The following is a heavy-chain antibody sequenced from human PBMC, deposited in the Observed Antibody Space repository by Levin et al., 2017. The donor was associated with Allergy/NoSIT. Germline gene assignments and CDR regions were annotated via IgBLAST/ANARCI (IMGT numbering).Heavy chain of an antibody. D-gene: IGHD4-17*01. CDR3: TSGDYELDY. Sequence: GESLKISCTTSGFLFGDYALSWVRQAPGKGLEWVGFIRSKAYGATTEYAASVEGRFTISRDDSKSITYLRMNSLKTEDTAVYYCTSGDYELDYWGQGTLVTVSS. V-gene: IGHV3-49*04. J-gene: IGHJ4*02. CDR2: IRSKAYGATT. CDR1: GFLFGDYA.